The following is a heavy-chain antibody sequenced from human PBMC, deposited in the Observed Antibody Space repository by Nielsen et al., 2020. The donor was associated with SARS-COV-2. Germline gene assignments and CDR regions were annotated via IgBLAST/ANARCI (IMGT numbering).Heavy chain of an antibody. D-gene: IGHD6-13*01. CDR2: IKRKTDGGTT. Sequence: GGSLRLSCAASGFTFSNAWMSWVRQAPGKGLEWVGRIKRKTDGGTTDYAAPVKGRFTISRDDSKNTLYLQMNSLKTEDTAVYYRTTGRGWYSSSWGQGTLVTVSS. V-gene: IGHV3-15*01. J-gene: IGHJ4*02. CDR1: GFTFSNAW. CDR3: TTGRGWYSSS.